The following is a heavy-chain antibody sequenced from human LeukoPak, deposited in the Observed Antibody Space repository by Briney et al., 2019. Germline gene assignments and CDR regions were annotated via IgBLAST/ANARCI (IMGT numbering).Heavy chain of an antibody. CDR2: INHSGST. CDR1: GGSFSGYY. CDR3: ARGGRSLRFLEWFDY. D-gene: IGHD3-3*01. Sequence: PSETLSLTCAVYGGSFSGYYWSWIRQPPGKGLEWIGEINHSGSTNYNPSLKSRVTISVDTSKNQFSLKLSSVTAADTAVYYCARGGRSLRFLEWFDYWGQGTLVTVSS. J-gene: IGHJ4*02. V-gene: IGHV4-34*01.